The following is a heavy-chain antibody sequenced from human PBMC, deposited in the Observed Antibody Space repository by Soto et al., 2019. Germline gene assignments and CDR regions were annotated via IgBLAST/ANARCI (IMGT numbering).Heavy chain of an antibody. CDR3: AQTTSYFGVVTSNWFDP. Sequence: QVTLKESGPVLVKPTETLTLTCTVSGFSLSNARMGESWMRQPPGKALEWLAHIFSNDEKSYSTSLKSRLTISKDTSKSQVVLTMTNMDPVDTATYYCAQTTSYFGVVTSNWFDPWGQGTLVTVSS. J-gene: IGHJ5*02. CDR2: IFSNDEK. V-gene: IGHV2-26*01. D-gene: IGHD3-3*01. CDR1: GFSLSNARMG.